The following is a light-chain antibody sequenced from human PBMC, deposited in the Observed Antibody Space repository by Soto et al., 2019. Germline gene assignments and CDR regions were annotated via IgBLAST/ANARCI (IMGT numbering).Light chain of an antibody. CDR2: DTS. CDR1: QTVSNY. Sequence: EIVLTQSPAILSLSPGDTATLSCRASQTVSNYLTWYQQKPGQAPRLLIYDTSSRATGIPDRFSGSGSGTDFTLTISRLEPEDFAVYYCQQYGSSPQLTFGGGTKVDIK. V-gene: IGKV3-20*01. CDR3: QQYGSSPQLT. J-gene: IGKJ4*01.